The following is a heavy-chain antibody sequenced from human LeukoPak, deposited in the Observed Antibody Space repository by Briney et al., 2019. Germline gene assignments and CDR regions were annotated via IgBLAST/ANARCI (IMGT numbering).Heavy chain of an antibody. J-gene: IGHJ4*02. CDR1: GFTFSKYW. Sequence: GGSLRLSCAASGFTFSKYWMLWVRQAPGKGLESVSRINTDGTVTTYADSVKGRFTVSRDNAENTMFLQMNSVRDEDTAVYYCATKQWLAPPPDSWGQGTPVTVSS. D-gene: IGHD6-19*01. CDR2: INTDGTVT. CDR3: ATKQWLAPPPDS. V-gene: IGHV3-74*01.